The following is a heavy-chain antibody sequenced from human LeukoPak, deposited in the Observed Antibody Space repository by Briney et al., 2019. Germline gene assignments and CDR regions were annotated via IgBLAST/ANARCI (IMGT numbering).Heavy chain of an antibody. CDR1: GFTFSSYA. Sequence: GGSLRLSCAASGFTFSSYAMSWVRQAPGKGLEWVSAISGSGGSTYYADSVEGRFTISRDNSKNTLYLQMNSPRAEDTAVYYCAILSGSGSSPDFDYWGQGTLVTVSS. D-gene: IGHD3-10*01. CDR3: AILSGSGSSPDFDY. J-gene: IGHJ4*02. CDR2: ISGSGGST. V-gene: IGHV3-23*01.